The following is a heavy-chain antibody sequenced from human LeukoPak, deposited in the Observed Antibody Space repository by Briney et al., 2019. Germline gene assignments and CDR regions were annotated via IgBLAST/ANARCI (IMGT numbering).Heavy chain of an antibody. J-gene: IGHJ4*02. CDR2: IYYSGST. CDR1: GGSISSYY. V-gene: IGHV4-59*01. Sequence: SETLSLTCTVSGGSISSYYWSWIRQPPGKGLEWIGYIYYSGSTNYNPSLKSRVTISVDTSKNQFSLKLSSVTAADTAVYYCARDTSGELPDYWGQGTLVTVSS. D-gene: IGHD1-26*01. CDR3: ARDTSGELPDY.